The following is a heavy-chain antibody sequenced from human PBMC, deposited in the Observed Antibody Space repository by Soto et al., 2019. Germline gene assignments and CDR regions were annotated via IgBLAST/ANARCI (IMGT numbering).Heavy chain of an antibody. J-gene: IGHJ6*02. Sequence: GASVKVSCKASGGTFSSYAISWVRQAPGQGLEWMGGIIPIFGTANYAQKFQGRVTITADKSTSTAYMELSSLRSEDTAVYYCARVIAARLLRWPSYYYGMDVWGQGTTVTVSS. D-gene: IGHD6-6*01. V-gene: IGHV1-69*06. CDR1: GGTFSSYA. CDR3: ARVIAARLLRWPSYYYGMDV. CDR2: IIPIFGTA.